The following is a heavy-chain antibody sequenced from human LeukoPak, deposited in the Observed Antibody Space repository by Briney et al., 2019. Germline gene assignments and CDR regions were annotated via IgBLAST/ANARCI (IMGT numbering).Heavy chain of an antibody. CDR2: TFYRSKWSY. V-gene: IGHV6-1*01. CDR3: ARGKPGSSGWNYFDY. CDR1: GDSVSSNSAA. Sequence: SRTLSLTCAISGDSVSSNSAAWNWIRLSPSRGLEWLGRTFYRSKWSYEYAVSVNSRITINPETSKNQLSLHLNSVTPEDTAVYYCARGKPGSSGWNYFDYWGQGTQVTVSS. D-gene: IGHD6-19*01. J-gene: IGHJ4*02.